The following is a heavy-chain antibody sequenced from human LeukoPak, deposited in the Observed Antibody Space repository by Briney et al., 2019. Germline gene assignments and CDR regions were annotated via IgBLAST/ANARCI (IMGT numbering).Heavy chain of an antibody. CDR3: ARVYSSGLFYYMDV. J-gene: IGHJ6*03. CDR1: GYTFTSYA. V-gene: IGHV7-4-1*02. CDR2: INTNTGNP. D-gene: IGHD6-19*01. Sequence: ASVKVSCKASGYTFTSYAMNWVRQAPGQGLGWMGWINTNTGNPTYAQGFTGRFVFSLDTSVSTAYLQISSLKAEDTAVYYCARVYSSGLFYYMDVWGKGTTVTVSS.